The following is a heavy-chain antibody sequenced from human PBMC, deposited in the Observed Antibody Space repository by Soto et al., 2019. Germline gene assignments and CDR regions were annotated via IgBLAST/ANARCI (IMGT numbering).Heavy chain of an antibody. CDR3: ARGTYYYDSSGYRRFDY. Sequence: QVQLVQSGAEEKKPGASVKVSCKASGYTFTSYAMHWVRQAPGQRLEWMGWINAGNGNTKYSQKFQGRVTITRDTSASTAYLELRSLRSEDKAVYYCARGTYYYDSSGYRRFDYWGQGTLVTVSS. V-gene: IGHV1-3*05. J-gene: IGHJ4*02. D-gene: IGHD3-22*01. CDR2: INAGNGNT. CDR1: GYTFTSYA.